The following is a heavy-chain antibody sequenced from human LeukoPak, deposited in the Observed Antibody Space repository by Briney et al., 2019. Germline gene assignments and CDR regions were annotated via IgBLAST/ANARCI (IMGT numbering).Heavy chain of an antibody. V-gene: IGHV4-34*01. CDR2: INHSGST. Sequence: SETLSLTCAVYGGSFSGYYWSWIRQPPGKGLEWIGEINHSGSTNYNPSLKSRVTISVDTSKNQFSLKLSSVIAADTAVYYCARQSYCGGDCYQYYFDYWGQGTLVTVSS. J-gene: IGHJ4*02. D-gene: IGHD2-21*02. CDR1: GGSFSGYY. CDR3: ARQSYCGGDCYQYYFDY.